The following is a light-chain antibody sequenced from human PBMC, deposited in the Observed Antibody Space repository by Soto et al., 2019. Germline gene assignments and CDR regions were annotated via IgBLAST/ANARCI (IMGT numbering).Light chain of an antibody. J-gene: IGKJ2*01. CDR1: QSVSSSY. CDR3: QQYGRTPYT. CDR2: GAS. V-gene: IGKV3-20*01. Sequence: EIVLTQSPGTLSLSPGERATLSCRASQSVSSSYLAWYQHKPGQAPRLLIYGASSRATGIPDRFSGSGSGXDFTXTISRLEPEDFAVYYCQQYGRTPYT.